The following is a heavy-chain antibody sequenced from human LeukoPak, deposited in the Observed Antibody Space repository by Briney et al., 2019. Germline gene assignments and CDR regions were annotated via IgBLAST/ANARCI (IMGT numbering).Heavy chain of an antibody. CDR3: AKTLRESSGREYFDL. CDR2: VSGSGGST. J-gene: IGHJ2*01. D-gene: IGHD6-19*01. CDR1: AFTFSSYA. Sequence: GGSLRLSCAASAFTFSSYAMSWVRQAPGRGLEWVSGVSGSGGSTYYADSVKGRFTISRDNSKNTLYLQLNSLRVEDTAEYYCAKTLRESSGREYFDLWGRGTLVTVSS. V-gene: IGHV3-23*01.